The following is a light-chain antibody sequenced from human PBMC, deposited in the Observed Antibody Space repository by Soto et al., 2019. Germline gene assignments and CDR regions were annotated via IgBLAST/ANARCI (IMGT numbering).Light chain of an antibody. CDR1: QRIYGY. V-gene: IGKV3-11*01. CDR2: DAS. CDR3: QQRSDWPRT. Sequence: EIVLTQSPGTLSLSPGERATLSCRASQRIYGYFAWYQQRPGQAPRLVIYDASSRATGIPARFIASVSGSDLTLTISSLEPEDFAVYYCQQRSDWPRTFGRGTKLEIK. J-gene: IGKJ2*01.